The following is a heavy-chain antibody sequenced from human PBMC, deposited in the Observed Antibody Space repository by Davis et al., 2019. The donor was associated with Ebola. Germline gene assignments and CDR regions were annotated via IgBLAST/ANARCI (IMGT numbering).Heavy chain of an antibody. J-gene: IGHJ6*02. CDR2: MNPNSGNT. V-gene: IGHV1-8*02. CDR1: GYTFTTYY. Sequence: ASVKVSCKASGYTFTTYYMHWVRQATGQGLEWMGWMNPNSGNTGYAQKFQGRVTMTRNTSISTAYMELSSLRSEDTAVYYCARGRRFLEWLLYRDEGMDVWGQGTTVTVSS. CDR3: ARGRRFLEWLLYRDEGMDV. D-gene: IGHD3-3*01.